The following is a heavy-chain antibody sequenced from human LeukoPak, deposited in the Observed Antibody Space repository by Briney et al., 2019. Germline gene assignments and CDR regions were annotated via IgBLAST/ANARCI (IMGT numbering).Heavy chain of an antibody. Sequence: ASVKVSCKASGYTFTGYYMHWVRQAPGQGLEWMGRINPNSGGTNYAQKFQGRVTMTRDTSSSTAYMELSRLRSDDTAVYYCARDRRIMLAAAGKFGYYMDVWGKGTTVTVSS. CDR2: INPNSGGT. V-gene: IGHV1-2*06. D-gene: IGHD6-13*01. CDR1: GYTFTGYY. CDR3: ARDRRIMLAAAGKFGYYMDV. J-gene: IGHJ6*03.